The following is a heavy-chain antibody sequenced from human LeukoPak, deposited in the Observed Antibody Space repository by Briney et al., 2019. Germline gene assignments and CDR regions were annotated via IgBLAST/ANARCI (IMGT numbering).Heavy chain of an antibody. D-gene: IGHD6-19*01. V-gene: IGHV4-39*01. CDR3: AKTLPFSGGWRATFDF. Sequence: SDTLSLTCTVSGDSISSHSYFWGWIRQPPGKGLEWIGNIHYIGSTYYNPSLKSRVTISVYTSTNQFSLKLSSVTAADTAVYYCAKTLPFSGGWRATFDFWGQGTLVTVSS. CDR2: IHYIGST. CDR1: GDSISSHSYF. J-gene: IGHJ4*02.